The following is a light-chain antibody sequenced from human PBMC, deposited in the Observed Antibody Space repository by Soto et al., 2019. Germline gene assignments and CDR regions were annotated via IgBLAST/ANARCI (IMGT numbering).Light chain of an antibody. CDR3: CSYAGSSPSVV. V-gene: IGLV2-23*01. CDR2: EGS. J-gene: IGLJ2*01. CDR1: SSDVGSYNL. Sequence: QSVLTQPASVSGSPGQSITISCTGTSSDVGSYNLVSWYQQHPGKAPKLMIYEGSKRPSGVSNRFSGSKSGNTASLTISGLQDEDEADYYCCSYAGSSPSVVFGGGTTLTVL.